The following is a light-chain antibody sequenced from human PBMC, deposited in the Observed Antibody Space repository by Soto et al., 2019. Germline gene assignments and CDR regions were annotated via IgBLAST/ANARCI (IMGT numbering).Light chain of an antibody. CDR3: QQLKSLPPFFT. V-gene: IGKV1-9*01. J-gene: IGKJ3*01. Sequence: DIQLTQSPSFLSASVGDRVTITCRASQGIRSYLAWYQQRPGKAPELLIYGASTLRHGGASKFNGSGSGTELSLTISSLQPEDFATFFCQQLKSLPPFFTFGRGTNVDI. CDR2: GAS. CDR1: QGIRSY.